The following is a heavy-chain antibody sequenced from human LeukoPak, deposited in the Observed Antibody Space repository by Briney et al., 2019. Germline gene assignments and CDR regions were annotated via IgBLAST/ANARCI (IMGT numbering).Heavy chain of an antibody. J-gene: IGHJ4*02. CDR1: GFTFSSYS. Sequence: GGSLRLSCAASGFTFSSYSMNWVRQAPGKGLEWVSSISSSSSYIYYADSVKGRFTISRDNAKNSLYLQMNSLRAEDTAVYYCARGGYCSGGSCYLLYYFDYWGQGTLVTVSS. CDR2: ISSSSSYI. CDR3: ARGGYCSGGSCYLLYYFDY. V-gene: IGHV3-21*01. D-gene: IGHD2-15*01.